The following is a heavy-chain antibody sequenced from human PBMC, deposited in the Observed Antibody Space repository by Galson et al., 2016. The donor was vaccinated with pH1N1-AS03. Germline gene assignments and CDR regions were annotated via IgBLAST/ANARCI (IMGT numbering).Heavy chain of an antibody. D-gene: IGHD1-26*01. CDR1: GYLFTNYW. J-gene: IGHJ4*02. V-gene: IGHV5-51*01. Sequence: QSGAEVKQPGESLKISCKASGYLFTNYWIAWVRQMPGKGLERMGIIYPSDSDARYSPSFQGQVTFLADKSTSTAYLHLTTLKAADSAIYYCARHASPTILSYHFDSWGRGTLVTVSS. CDR3: ARHASPTILSYHFDS. CDR2: IYPSDSDA.